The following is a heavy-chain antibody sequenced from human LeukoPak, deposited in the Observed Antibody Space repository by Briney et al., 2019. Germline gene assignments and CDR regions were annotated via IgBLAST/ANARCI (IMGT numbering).Heavy chain of an antibody. CDR2: IKQDGSEK. D-gene: IGHD4-11*01. J-gene: IGHJ4*02. CDR1: GFTFSSYW. CDR3: ARDEGYSNYFDY. V-gene: IGHV3-7*01. Sequence: GGSLRLSCAASGFTFSSYWMSWVRQAPGKGLEWVANIKQDGSEKYYVDSVKGRFTISRDNSENTVYLQMNSLRAEDTAVYHCARDEGYSNYFDYWGQGTLVTVSS.